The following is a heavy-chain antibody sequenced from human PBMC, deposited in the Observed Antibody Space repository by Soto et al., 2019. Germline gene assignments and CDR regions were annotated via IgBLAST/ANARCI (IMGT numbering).Heavy chain of an antibody. V-gene: IGHV3-11*01. CDR2: ISSSGSTI. CDR3: ATGLVIAIYDFDI. D-gene: IGHD2-21*01. CDR1: GFTFSDYY. Sequence: GWSLRLSCAASGFTFSDYYMSWIRQAPGKGLEWVSCISSSGSTIYYADSVKGRFTISRDNAKNSLYLQMNSLRAEGTAVYYCATGLVIAIYDFDIWRQGTMVTV. J-gene: IGHJ3*02.